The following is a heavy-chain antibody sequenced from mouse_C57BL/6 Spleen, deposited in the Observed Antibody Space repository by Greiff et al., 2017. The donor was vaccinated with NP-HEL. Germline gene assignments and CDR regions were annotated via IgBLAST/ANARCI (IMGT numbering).Heavy chain of an antibody. D-gene: IGHD2-5*01. CDR1: GYTFTDYY. Sequence: QVQLQQSGAELVRPGASVKLSCKASGYTFTDYYINWVKQRPGQGLEWIARIYPGSGNTYYNQKFKGKATLTVDQSSSTAYMQLNSLTSEDSAVYYCARGGYSNQYYFDYWGQGTTLTVSS. CDR2: IYPGSGNT. V-gene: IGHV1-76*01. J-gene: IGHJ2*01. CDR3: ARGGYSNQYYFDY.